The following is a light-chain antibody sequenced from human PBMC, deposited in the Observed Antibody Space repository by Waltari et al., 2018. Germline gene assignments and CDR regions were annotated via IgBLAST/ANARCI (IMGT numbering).Light chain of an antibody. CDR2: RND. V-gene: IGLV1-47*01. CDR1: YSNVGNNV. Sequence: QSILTQPPSASGTPGQRVTLSCSGTYSNVGNNVVNWYQQLPGTVPKLLIYRNDQRPSGVPDRFSGSKSGTSASLAISGLRSEDDAHYFCASWDDSPSGRWVFGGGTKVTVL. J-gene: IGLJ3*02. CDR3: ASWDDSPSGRWV.